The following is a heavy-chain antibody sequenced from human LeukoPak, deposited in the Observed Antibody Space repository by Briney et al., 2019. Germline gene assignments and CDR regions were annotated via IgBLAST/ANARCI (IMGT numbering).Heavy chain of an antibody. CDR1: GGSISSYY. CDR3: ARVTGRQWLVGRKYDY. V-gene: IGHV4-4*07. Sequence: PSETLSLTCTVSGGSISSYYWSWIRQPAGKGLEWIGRIYTSGSTNYNPSLKSRVTMSVDTSKNQFSLKLSSVTAADTAVYYCARVTGRQWLVGRKYDYWGQGTLVTVSS. D-gene: IGHD6-19*01. CDR2: IYTSGST. J-gene: IGHJ4*02.